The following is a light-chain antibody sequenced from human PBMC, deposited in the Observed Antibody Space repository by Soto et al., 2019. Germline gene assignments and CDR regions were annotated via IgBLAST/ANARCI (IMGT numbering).Light chain of an antibody. CDR3: QVWDSSSAHYV. CDR1: NIGSQS. V-gene: IGLV3-21*02. CDR2: DDG. J-gene: IGLJ1*01. Sequence: SYELTQPPSVSVAPGQTARITCGGNNIGSQSVHWYQQKPGQAPLLVVYDDGDRPSGIPERFSGSNSGNTATLTISRVEAGDEADYYCQVWDSSSAHYVFGTGTKVTVL.